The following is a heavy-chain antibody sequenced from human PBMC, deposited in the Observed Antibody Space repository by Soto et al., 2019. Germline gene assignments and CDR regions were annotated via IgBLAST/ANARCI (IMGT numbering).Heavy chain of an antibody. CDR1: GGSFSGYY. J-gene: IGHJ4*02. CDR2: INHSGST. D-gene: IGHD6-13*01. V-gene: IGHV4-34*01. Sequence: SETLSLTCAVYGGSFSGYYWSWIRQPPGKGLEWIGEINHSGSTNYNPSLKSRVTISVDTSKNQFSLKLSSVTAADTAVYYCARFRRYSSSAPFDYWGQGTLVTVSS. CDR3: ARFRRYSSSAPFDY.